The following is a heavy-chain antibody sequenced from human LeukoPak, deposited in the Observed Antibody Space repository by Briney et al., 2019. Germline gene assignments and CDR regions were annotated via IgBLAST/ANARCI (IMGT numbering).Heavy chain of an antibody. CDR1: GFTFSSYW. CDR2: ISSEGSSI. Sequence: PGGSLRLSCAASGFTFSSYWMHWVRQAPGKGLVWVSRISSEGSSISYADSMKGRFTISRDNAKNSLYLQMNSLRAEDTALYYCAKAGAVAAIDYWGQGTLVTVSS. J-gene: IGHJ4*02. D-gene: IGHD6-19*01. CDR3: AKAGAVAAIDY. V-gene: IGHV3-74*01.